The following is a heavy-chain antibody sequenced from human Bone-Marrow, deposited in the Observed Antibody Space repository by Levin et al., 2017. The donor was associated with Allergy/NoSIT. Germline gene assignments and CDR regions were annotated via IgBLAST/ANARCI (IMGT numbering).Heavy chain of an antibody. D-gene: IGHD2-8*01. CDR3: ARLQMATEAEFDY. Sequence: KPSETLSLTCTVSGGSISSGGYYWSWIRQHPGKALEWIGYTSYSGYTHYNPSLKSRVTLSVDTSKSQFSLRVNSVTAADTAVYYCARLQMATEAEFDYWGQGTAVTVSS. CDR2: TSYSGYT. J-gene: IGHJ4*02. CDR1: GGSISSGGYY. V-gene: IGHV4-31*03.